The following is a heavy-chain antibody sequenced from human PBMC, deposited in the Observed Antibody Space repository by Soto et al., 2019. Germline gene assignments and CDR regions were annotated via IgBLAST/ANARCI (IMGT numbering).Heavy chain of an antibody. Sequence: GGSLRLSCAASGFTVSSNYMSWVRQAPGKGLEWVSVIYSGGSTYYADSVKGRFTISRDNSKNTLYLQMNSLRAEDTAVYYCARGWRSSHYYYYMDVWGKGTTVTVSS. CDR2: IYSGGST. D-gene: IGHD6-6*01. V-gene: IGHV3-66*01. CDR3: ARGWRSSHYYYYMDV. CDR1: GFTVSSNY. J-gene: IGHJ6*03.